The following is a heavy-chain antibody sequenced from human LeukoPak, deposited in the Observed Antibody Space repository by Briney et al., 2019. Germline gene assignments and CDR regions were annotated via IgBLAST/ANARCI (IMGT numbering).Heavy chain of an antibody. CDR1: GYTFTSYG. V-gene: IGHV1-18*01. D-gene: IGHD2-2*01. CDR2: TSAYNGNT. CDR3: AREGYCSGTTCDKPFDY. J-gene: IGHJ4*02. Sequence: GASVKVSCKASGYTFTSYGIRWVRQAPGQGLEWMGWTSAYNGNTNYAQKFQGRVTMTIDTSTSTAYMELRSLSSDDTAVYYCAREGYCSGTTCDKPFDYWGQGTLVTVAS.